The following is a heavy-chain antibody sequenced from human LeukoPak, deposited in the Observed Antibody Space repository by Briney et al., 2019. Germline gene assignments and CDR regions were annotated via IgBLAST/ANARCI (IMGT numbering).Heavy chain of an antibody. Sequence: PGRSLRLSCAASGFNFMTYGMHWVRQAPGKGLEWVAFISYDGGKRFFGESVKGRFTISRDNSKNTLYLQMNSLRAEGTAVYYCAKDVEEPGPFYYYYMDVWGKGTTVTISS. D-gene: IGHD1-14*01. CDR2: ISYDGGKR. CDR3: AKDVEEPGPFYYYYMDV. J-gene: IGHJ6*03. CDR1: GFNFMTYG. V-gene: IGHV3-30*18.